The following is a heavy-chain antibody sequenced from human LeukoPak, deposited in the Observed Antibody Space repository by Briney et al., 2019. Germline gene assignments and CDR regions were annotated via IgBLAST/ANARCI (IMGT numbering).Heavy chain of an antibody. CDR1: GGSISSGSYY. J-gene: IGHJ4*02. CDR3: ARPFHCTNGVCYGPNTEDY. V-gene: IGHV4-61*02. D-gene: IGHD2-8*01. Sequence: SQTLSLTCTVSGGSISSGSYYWSWIRQPAGKGLEWIVRIYTSGSTNYNPSLKSRITISVNTSKNQFSLKLSSVTAADTAVYYCARPFHCTNGVCYGPNTEDYWGQGTLVTVSS. CDR2: IYTSGST.